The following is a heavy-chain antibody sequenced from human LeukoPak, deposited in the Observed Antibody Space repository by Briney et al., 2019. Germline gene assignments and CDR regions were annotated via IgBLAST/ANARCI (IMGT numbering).Heavy chain of an antibody. J-gene: IGHJ4*02. Sequence: GGSLRLSCAASGFTFDDYAMHWVRQAPGKGLEWVSGISWNSGSRGYADSVKGRFTISRDNAKNSLYLQMNSLRAGDTALYYCTKDSRGYNYGRYDYWGQGTLVTVSS. V-gene: IGHV3-9*01. CDR2: ISWNSGSR. D-gene: IGHD5-18*01. CDR1: GFTFDDYA. CDR3: TKDSRGYNYGRYDY.